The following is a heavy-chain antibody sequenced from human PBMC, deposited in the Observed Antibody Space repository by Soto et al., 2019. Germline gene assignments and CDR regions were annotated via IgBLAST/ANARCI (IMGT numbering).Heavy chain of an antibody. Sequence: EVQLLESGVGLVQPGGSLRLSCAASGFTFSSYAMSWVRQAPGKGLEWVSAISGSGGSTYYADSVKGRFTISSDNSKNTLYLQMNSLRAEDTAVYYCASGYCSSTSCFDYWGQGTLVTVSS. D-gene: IGHD2-2*01. J-gene: IGHJ4*02. CDR1: GFTFSSYA. CDR2: ISGSGGST. CDR3: ASGYCSSTSCFDY. V-gene: IGHV3-23*01.